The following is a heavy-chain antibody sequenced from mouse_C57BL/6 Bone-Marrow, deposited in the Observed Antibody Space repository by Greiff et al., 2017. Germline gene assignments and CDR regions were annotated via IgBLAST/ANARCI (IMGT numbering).Heavy chain of an antibody. D-gene: IGHD2-3*01. CDR3: ARGGLLPPWFAY. CDR2: IYPRSGNT. CDR1: GYTFTSYG. V-gene: IGHV1-81*01. J-gene: IGHJ3*01. Sequence: QVQLKESGAELARPGASVKLSCKASGYTFTSYGISWVKQRTGQGLEWIGEIYPRSGNTYYNEKFKGKATLTADKSSSTAYMELRSLTSEDSAVYFCARGGLLPPWFAYWGQGTLVTVSA.